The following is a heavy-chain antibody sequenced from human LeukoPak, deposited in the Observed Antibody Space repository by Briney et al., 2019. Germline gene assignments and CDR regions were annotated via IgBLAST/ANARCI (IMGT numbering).Heavy chain of an antibody. J-gene: IGHJ4*02. CDR3: ARDLYGVSHDY. V-gene: IGHV3-53*01. CDR1: GFTVGSNY. D-gene: IGHD4-17*01. CDR2: IYSSGMT. Sequence: GGSLRLSCAASGFTVGSNYMSWVRQAPGKGLEWVSVIYSSGMTYYADSVKGRFTISRDNSKNTLYLHMNSLRAEDTAVYYCARDLYGVSHDYWGQGTLVTVSS.